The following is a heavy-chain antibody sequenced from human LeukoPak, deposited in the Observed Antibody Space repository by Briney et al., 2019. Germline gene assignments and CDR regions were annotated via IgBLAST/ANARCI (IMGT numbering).Heavy chain of an antibody. CDR2: IKSKTDGGTT. CDR3: TTDSIVVVPAAIWDYYGMHV. Sequence: GGSLRVSCAASGFTFSNAWMSWVRQAPGKGLEWVGGIKSKTDGGTTDYAAPVKGRFTISRDDSKNTLYLQMNSLKTEDTAVYYCTTDSIVVVPAAIWDYYGMHVWGQGTTVTVSS. D-gene: IGHD2-2*01. CDR1: GFTFSNAW. J-gene: IGHJ6*02. V-gene: IGHV3-15*01.